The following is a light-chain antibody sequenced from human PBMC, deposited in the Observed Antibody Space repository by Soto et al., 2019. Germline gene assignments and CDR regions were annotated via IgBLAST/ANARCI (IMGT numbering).Light chain of an antibody. Sequence: DFDMTESPSSLSVFVGDRVTMTCRASQSIGTFLSLYQQKSGRAPKLLIYAASSLQIGVPSRFSGSGSGTNFTLTISSLQPEDFATYFCQQNYDTPITFGQGTRLEIK. J-gene: IGKJ5*01. CDR2: AAS. CDR1: QSIGTF. CDR3: QQNYDTPIT. V-gene: IGKV1-39*01.